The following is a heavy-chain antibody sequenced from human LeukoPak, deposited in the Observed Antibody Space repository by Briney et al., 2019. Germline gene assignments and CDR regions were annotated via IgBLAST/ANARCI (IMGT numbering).Heavy chain of an antibody. V-gene: IGHV5-51*01. CDR1: GYSFTSYW. CDR2: IYPGDSDT. CDR3: ARHARYTSHRSPFGY. D-gene: IGHD5-24*01. J-gene: IGHJ4*02. Sequence: GESLKISCKGSGYSFTSYWIGWVRQMPGKGLEWMVIIYPGDSDTTYSPSFQGQVTISADKSISTAYLQWSSLKASDTAMYYCARHARYTSHRSPFGYWGQRTLVTVSS.